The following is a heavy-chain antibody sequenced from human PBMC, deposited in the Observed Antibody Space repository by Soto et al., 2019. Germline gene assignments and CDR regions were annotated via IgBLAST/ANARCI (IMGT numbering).Heavy chain of an antibody. CDR2: INHSGST. Sequence: SETLSRTCAVYGGSFSCYYWSWIRQPPGKGLEWIGEINHSGSTNYNPSLKSRVTISVDMSKNQFSLKLSSVTAADTAVYYCARIYCSGGSCHTDYYFDYWGQGTLVTVSS. D-gene: IGHD2-15*01. J-gene: IGHJ4*02. V-gene: IGHV4-34*01. CDR3: ARIYCSGGSCHTDYYFDY. CDR1: GGSFSCYY.